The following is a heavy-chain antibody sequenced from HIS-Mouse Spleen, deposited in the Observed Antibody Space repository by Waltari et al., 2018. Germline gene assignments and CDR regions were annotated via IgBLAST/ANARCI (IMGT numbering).Heavy chain of an antibody. CDR3: AREIPYSSSWYDWYFDL. CDR2: IYYSGST. J-gene: IGHJ2*01. D-gene: IGHD6-13*01. V-gene: IGHV4-39*07. Sequence: QLQLQESGPGLVKPSETLSLTCTVSGCSISSSSYYWGWIRQPPGKGLEWIGMIYYSGSTYYNPSLKSRVTISVDTSKNQFSLKLSSVTAADTAVYYCAREIPYSSSWYDWYFDLWGRGTLVTVSS. CDR1: GCSISSSSYY.